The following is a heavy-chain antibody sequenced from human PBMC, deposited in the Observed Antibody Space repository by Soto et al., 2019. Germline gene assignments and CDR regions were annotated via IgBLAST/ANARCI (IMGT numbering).Heavy chain of an antibody. CDR2: ISSTSSTI. D-gene: IGHD5-18*01. Sequence: GGSLRLSCAASGFTFSSYSMNWVRQAPGKGLEWVSYISSTSSTIYYADSVKGRFTISRDNAKSSLYLQMNSLRDEDTTVYYCARDGYSRGPTDYWGQGTLVTVSS. J-gene: IGHJ4*02. CDR1: GFTFSSYS. CDR3: ARDGYSRGPTDY. V-gene: IGHV3-48*02.